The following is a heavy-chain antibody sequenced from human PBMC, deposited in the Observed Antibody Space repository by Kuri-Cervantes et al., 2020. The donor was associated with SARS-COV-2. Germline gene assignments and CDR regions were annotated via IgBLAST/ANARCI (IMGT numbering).Heavy chain of an antibody. V-gene: IGHV1-69*06. CDR2: IIPIFGTA. D-gene: IGHD2-15*01. Sequence: SVKVSCKASGGTFSSYAISWVRQAPGQGLGWMGGIIPIFGTANYAQKFQGRVTITADKSTSTAYMELSSLRSEDTAVYYCASSNTGYCSGGSCYSNYGMDVWGQGTTVTVSS. CDR3: ASSNTGYCSGGSCYSNYGMDV. CDR1: GGTFSSYA. J-gene: IGHJ6*02.